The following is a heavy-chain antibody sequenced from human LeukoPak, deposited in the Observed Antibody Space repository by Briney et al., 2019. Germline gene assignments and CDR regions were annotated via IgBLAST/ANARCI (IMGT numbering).Heavy chain of an antibody. D-gene: IGHD3-10*01. CDR1: GGSISSYY. J-gene: IGHJ3*02. Sequence: PSETLSLTCTVSGGSISSYYWSWIRQPPGKGLEWIGYIYYSGSTNYNPSLKSRVTISVDTSKNQFPLKLSSVTAADTAVYYCARVDLWFGELTTRGSRVFDIWGQGTMVTVSS. V-gene: IGHV4-59*01. CDR3: ARVDLWFGELTTRGSRVFDI. CDR2: IYYSGST.